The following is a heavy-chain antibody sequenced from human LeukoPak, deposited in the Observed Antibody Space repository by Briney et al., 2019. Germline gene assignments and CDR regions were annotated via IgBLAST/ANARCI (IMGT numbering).Heavy chain of an antibody. Sequence: SETLSLTCTVSRGSIASYFWNWLRQPPGKGLEWIGYLYYSGSIKYSPSLRSRASISVDTSTGRVSLRLSSVTAADTAVYYCARGSSNFWNGFYSYYMDVWGSGTTVTVSS. CDR2: LYYSGSI. V-gene: IGHV4-59*01. CDR3: ARGSSNFWNGFYSYYMDV. J-gene: IGHJ6*03. CDR1: RGSIASYF. D-gene: IGHD1-1*01.